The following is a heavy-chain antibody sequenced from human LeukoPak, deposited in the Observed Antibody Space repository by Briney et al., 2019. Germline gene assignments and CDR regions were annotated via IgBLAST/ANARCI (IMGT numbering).Heavy chain of an antibody. D-gene: IGHD2-15*01. CDR1: RYTFTSD. CDR3: VRAAVSGYCSDGSCYRLDY. V-gene: IGHV1-8*01. CDR2: MNTNTYNT. J-gene: IGHJ4*02. Sequence: ASVKVSCKASRYTFTSDIKRVRQAPGQGLEWMGWMNTNTYNTGYAQKFQDRVTMTTETTVSTAYMELTSLRSEDTAVYYCVRAAVSGYCSDGSCYRLDYWGQGTLLIVSS.